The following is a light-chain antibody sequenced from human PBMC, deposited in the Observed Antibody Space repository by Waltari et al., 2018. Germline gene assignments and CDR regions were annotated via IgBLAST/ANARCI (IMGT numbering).Light chain of an antibody. Sequence: IVLTQYPGSLSSSQGGRVTLSCRASQSVSRALAWYQQNPGQAPRLLIFGASNRATGIPDRFSGSGSETDFSLTISRLEPEDFAVYYCQHYVRLPATFGRGTKVEIK. J-gene: IGKJ1*01. CDR1: QSVSRA. CDR2: GAS. V-gene: IGKV3-20*01. CDR3: QHYVRLPAT.